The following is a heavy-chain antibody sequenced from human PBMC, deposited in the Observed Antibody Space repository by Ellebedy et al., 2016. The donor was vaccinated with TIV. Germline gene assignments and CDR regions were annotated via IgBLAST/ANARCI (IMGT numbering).Heavy chain of an antibody. D-gene: IGHD3-10*01. CDR1: GFDFSRYG. J-gene: IGHJ4*02. Sequence: GESLKISXEASGFDFSRYGMHWVRQAPGKGLEWVAVMSYDGRTQYYSDSVKGRFTISRDNSMNTLYLQMNSLGADDTALYYCAKGSSAFAGFDYWGQGTLVSVSS. CDR2: MSYDGRTQ. V-gene: IGHV3-30*18. CDR3: AKGSSAFAGFDY.